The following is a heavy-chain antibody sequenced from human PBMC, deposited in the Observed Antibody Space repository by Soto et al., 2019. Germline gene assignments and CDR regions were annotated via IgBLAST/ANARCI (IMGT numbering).Heavy chain of an antibody. J-gene: IGHJ4*02. Sequence: SETLSLTCAVSGGSISSTNWWSWVRQPPGKGLEWIGEIYHSGSTNYNPPLKSRVTISVDKSKNQFSLKLSSVTAADTAVYYCARGPYSSGPAFDYWGQGTLVTVSS. CDR1: GGSISSTNW. D-gene: IGHD6-19*01. CDR3: ARGPYSSGPAFDY. V-gene: IGHV4-4*02. CDR2: IYHSGST.